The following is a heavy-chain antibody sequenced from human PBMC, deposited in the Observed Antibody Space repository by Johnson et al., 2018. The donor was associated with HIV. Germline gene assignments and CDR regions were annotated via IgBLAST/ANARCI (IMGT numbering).Heavy chain of an antibody. CDR3: ARAHLIFPKNAFDF. Sequence: VQLMESGGGLVKPGGSLRLSCVASGFRFSDHYMSWIRQAPGKGLEWVANINVDGSQMYYFDSVQGRFTISRDNVNNSVFLLLNNLRVEDTDVDFCARAHLIFPKNAFDFWGQVTMVTVSS. D-gene: IGHD3-3*02. V-gene: IGHV3-7*01. CDR1: GFRFSDHY. CDR2: INVDGSQM. J-gene: IGHJ3*01.